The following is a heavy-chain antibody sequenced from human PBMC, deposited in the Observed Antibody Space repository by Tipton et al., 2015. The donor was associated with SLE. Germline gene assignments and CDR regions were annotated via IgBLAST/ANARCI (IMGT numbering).Heavy chain of an antibody. CDR1: GFSLTTKGMC. CDR2: IDWDDEK. J-gene: IGHJ6*02. Sequence: LVKPTQTLTLTCTFSGFSLTTKGMCVSWIRQPLGKALEWLARIDWDDEKYYSTSLKTRLTISKDTSKNQVGLTLANMDAVDTGTYFCARMHGFCISTSCSHLGVDAWGQGTTVTVSS. D-gene: IGHD2-2*01. CDR3: ARMHGFCISTSCSHLGVDA. V-gene: IGHV2-70*11.